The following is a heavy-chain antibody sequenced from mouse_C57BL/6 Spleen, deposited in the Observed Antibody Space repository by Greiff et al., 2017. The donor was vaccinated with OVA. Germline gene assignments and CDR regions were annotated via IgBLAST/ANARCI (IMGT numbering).Heavy chain of an antibody. J-gene: IGHJ4*01. V-gene: IGHV1-19*01. CDR1: GYTFTDYY. CDR3: ASKNQDYAMDY. Sequence: VQLQQSGPVLVKPGASVKMSCKASGYTFTDYYMNWVKQSHGKSLEWIGVINPYNGGTSYNQKFKGKATLTVDKSSSTAYMELNSLTSEDSAVYYCASKNQDYAMDYWGQGTSVTVSS. CDR2: INPYNGGT.